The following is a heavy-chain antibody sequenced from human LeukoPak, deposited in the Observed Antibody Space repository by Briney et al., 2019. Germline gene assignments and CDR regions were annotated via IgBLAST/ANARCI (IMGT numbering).Heavy chain of an antibody. Sequence: AGGSLRLSCAASGFTFSSYSMNWVRQAPGKGLEWVSGISWNSGSIGYADSVKGRFTISRDNAKNSLYLQMNSLRAEDTALYYCAKDFLRRDGYPGGFDYWGQGTLVTVSS. D-gene: IGHD5-24*01. V-gene: IGHV3-9*01. CDR3: AKDFLRRDGYPGGFDY. CDR1: GFTFSSYS. J-gene: IGHJ4*02. CDR2: ISWNSGSI.